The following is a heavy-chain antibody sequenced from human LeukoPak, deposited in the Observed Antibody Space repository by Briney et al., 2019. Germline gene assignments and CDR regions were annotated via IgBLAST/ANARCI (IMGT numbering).Heavy chain of an antibody. J-gene: IGHJ4*02. D-gene: IGHD2-2*01. CDR1: GFTFSSYA. CDR2: ISNSSSSYI. Sequence: GGSLRLCCGASGFTFSSYAMSWVSQAPGKGLEWVSSISNSSSSYIYYADSVKGRFTISRDNAKNSLYLQMNSLRAEDTAVYYCARDSNPYCSSTSCYYFDYWGQGTLVTVSS. V-gene: IGHV3-21*01. CDR3: ARDSNPYCSSTSCYYFDY.